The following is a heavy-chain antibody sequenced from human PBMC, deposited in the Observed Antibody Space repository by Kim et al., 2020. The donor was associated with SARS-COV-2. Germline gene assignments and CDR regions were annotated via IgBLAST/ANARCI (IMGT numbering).Heavy chain of an antibody. Sequence: SETLSLTCAVYGGSFSGYYWSWIRQPPGKGLEWIGEINHSGSTNYNPSLKSRVTISVDTSKNQFSLKLSSVTAADTAVYYCATAPRIVGATKYFDYWGQGTLVTVSS. V-gene: IGHV4-34*01. D-gene: IGHD1-26*01. J-gene: IGHJ4*02. CDR1: GGSFSGYY. CDR3: ATAPRIVGATKYFDY. CDR2: INHSGST.